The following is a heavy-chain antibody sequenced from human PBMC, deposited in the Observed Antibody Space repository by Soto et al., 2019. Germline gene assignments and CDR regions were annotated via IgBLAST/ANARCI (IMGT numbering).Heavy chain of an antibody. J-gene: IGHJ4*02. Sequence: GGSLRLSCAASGFPFSSYAMSWVRQAPGKGLEWVSAISGSGGSTYYADSVKGRFTISRDNSKNTLYLQMNSLRAEDTAVYYCAKVIGYVTGPLDYWGQGTLVTVSS. D-gene: IGHD3-9*01. CDR1: GFPFSSYA. V-gene: IGHV3-23*01. CDR2: ISGSGGST. CDR3: AKVIGYVTGPLDY.